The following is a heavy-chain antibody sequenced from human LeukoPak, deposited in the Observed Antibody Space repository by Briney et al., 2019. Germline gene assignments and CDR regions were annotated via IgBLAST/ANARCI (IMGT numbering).Heavy chain of an antibody. D-gene: IGHD6-19*01. CDR2: IKQDGSEK. J-gene: IGHJ4*02. CDR1: GFTFSSFW. CDR3: ARAWDSGTVAVAGYFDY. Sequence: GGFLRLSCASSGFTFSSFWMSWVRRAPGTGLEWVANIKQDGSEKYYVDSVKGRFTISRDNAKNSLYLQMNSLRAEDTAVYYCARAWDSGTVAVAGYFDYWGQGTLVTVS. V-gene: IGHV3-7*01.